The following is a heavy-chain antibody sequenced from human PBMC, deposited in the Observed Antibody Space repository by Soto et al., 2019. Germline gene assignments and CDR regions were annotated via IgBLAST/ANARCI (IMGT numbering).Heavy chain of an antibody. CDR1: GYTFTSYD. V-gene: IGHV1-8*01. D-gene: IGHD3-9*01. CDR2: TNPNSGNT. CDR3: ASLDPNRGMFDP. J-gene: IGHJ5*02. Sequence: ASVKVSCKASGYTFTSYDINWVRQATGQGLEWMGWTNPNSGNTGYAQKFQGRVTMTRNTSISTAYMELSSLRSEDTAVYYCASLDPNRGMFDPWGQGTLVTVSS.